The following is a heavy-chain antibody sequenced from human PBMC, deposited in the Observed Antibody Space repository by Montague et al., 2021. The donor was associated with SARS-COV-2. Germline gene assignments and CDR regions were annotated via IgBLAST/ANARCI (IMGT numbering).Heavy chain of an antibody. CDR3: ARTSASSDY. Sequence: SETLSPTCNVSGDSITNTRYFWGWIRQPPGKALEWIGSIYHNGKTYYNPALERRALMSIDTSKNQISLQLNSVTPEDTAVYYCARTSASSDYWGQGTLVTVSS. V-gene: IGHV4-39*01. J-gene: IGHJ4*02. CDR2: IYHNGKT. D-gene: IGHD1-26*01. CDR1: GDSITNTRYF.